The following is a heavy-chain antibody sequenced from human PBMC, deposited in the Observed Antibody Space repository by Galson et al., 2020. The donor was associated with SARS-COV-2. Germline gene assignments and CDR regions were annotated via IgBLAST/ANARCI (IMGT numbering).Heavy chain of an antibody. CDR3: ARDSQGGNDYYYFLF. CDR1: GYTFTRYY. Sequence: ASVTVSCKASGYTFTRYYIHWVRQAPGQGLEWMGIINPSVGGTTYAQKFQGRVTMTRDTSTSTVYMELSSLRSEDTAVYYCARDSQGGNDYYYFLFWGQGTLVTVSS. CDR2: INPSVGGT. D-gene: IGHD2-21*02. J-gene: IGHJ4*02. V-gene: IGHV1-46*01.